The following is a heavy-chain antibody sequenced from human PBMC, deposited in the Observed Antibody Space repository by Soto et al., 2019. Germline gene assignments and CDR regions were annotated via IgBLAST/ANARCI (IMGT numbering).Heavy chain of an antibody. Sequence: GGSLRLSCAASGCTFSGYWMSWVRQAPGKGLEWVANIKQDGSEKYYVDSVKGRLTISRDNAKNSLYLLMNSLRAEDTAVYYCAKNNRYCSSTNCFVFDYWGQGTLVTVSS. CDR2: IKQDGSEK. J-gene: IGHJ4*02. V-gene: IGHV3-7*01. CDR3: AKNNRYCSSTNCFVFDY. CDR1: GCTFSGYW. D-gene: IGHD2-2*01.